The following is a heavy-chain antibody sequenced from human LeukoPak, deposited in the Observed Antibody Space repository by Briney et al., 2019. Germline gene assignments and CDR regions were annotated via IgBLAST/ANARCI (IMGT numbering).Heavy chain of an antibody. J-gene: IGHJ4*02. CDR3: ARIVVVPALIDY. D-gene: IGHD2-2*01. CDR2: IYPGDSDT. V-gene: IGHV5-51*01. CDR1: GYSFTSYW. Sequence: ESLKISCKGSGYSFTSYWIGWGRQMPGKGLEWMGIIYPGDSDTRYSPSFQGQVTISADKSSSTAYLQWSSLKASDTAMYYCARIVVVPALIDYWGQGTLVTVSS.